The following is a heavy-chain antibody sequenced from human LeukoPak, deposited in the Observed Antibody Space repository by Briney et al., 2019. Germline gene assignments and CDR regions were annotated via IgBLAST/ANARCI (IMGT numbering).Heavy chain of an antibody. V-gene: IGHV4-34*01. Sequence: SSATLSLTCGVYGGSLSGYYWSWIRQPPGKGLEWIGEIDHSGTTNYSPSLKSRVTISVDTSRNQFSLKLNSVTAADTAVYYCARAAFYYDSGGHWGQGTLVTVSS. CDR2: IDHSGTT. J-gene: IGHJ1*01. CDR1: GGSLSGYY. CDR3: ARAAFYYDSGGH. D-gene: IGHD3-22*01.